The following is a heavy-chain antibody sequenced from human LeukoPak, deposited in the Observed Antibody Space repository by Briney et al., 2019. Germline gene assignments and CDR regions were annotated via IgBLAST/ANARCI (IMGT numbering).Heavy chain of an antibody. CDR1: GYTFTSYG. Sequence: SSVKVSCKASGYTFTSYGISWVRHAPGQALEWMGWISAYNGNTNYAQKLKGRVTMTTDTSTITAYMELRGLRSDDTSVYYCARDKRGGLWDPWGQGTLVTVS. J-gene: IGHJ5*02. V-gene: IGHV1-18*01. CDR2: ISAYNGNT. D-gene: IGHD2-15*01. CDR3: ARDKRGGLWDP.